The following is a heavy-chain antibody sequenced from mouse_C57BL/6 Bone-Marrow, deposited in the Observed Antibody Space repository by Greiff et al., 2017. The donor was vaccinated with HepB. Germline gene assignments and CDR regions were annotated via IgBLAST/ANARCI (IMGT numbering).Heavy chain of an antibody. Sequence: VQLQQPGAELVKPGASVKMSCKASGYTFTSYWITWVKQRPGQGLEWIGDIYPGSGSTNYNEKFKSKATLTVDTSSSTAYMQLSSLTSEDSAVYYCARGAITTVVATNFDYWGQGTTLTVSS. CDR1: GYTFTSYW. CDR2: IYPGSGST. V-gene: IGHV1-55*01. D-gene: IGHD1-1*01. CDR3: ARGAITTVVATNFDY. J-gene: IGHJ2*01.